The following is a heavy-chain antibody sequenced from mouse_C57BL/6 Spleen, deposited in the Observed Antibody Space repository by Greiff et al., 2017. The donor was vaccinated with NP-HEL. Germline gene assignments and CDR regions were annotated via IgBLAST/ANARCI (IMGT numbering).Heavy chain of an antibody. J-gene: IGHJ3*01. CDR1: GYTFTSYW. D-gene: IGHD2-3*01. Sequence: QVQLQQPGAELVKPGASVKLSCKASGYTFTSYWTHWVKQRPGQGLEWIGMIHPNSGSTNYNEKFTSKATLTVDKSSSTAYMQLSSLTSEDSAVYYCARAYDGYSAWFADWGKGTLVTVSA. CDR2: IHPNSGST. CDR3: ARAYDGYSAWFAD. V-gene: IGHV1-64*01.